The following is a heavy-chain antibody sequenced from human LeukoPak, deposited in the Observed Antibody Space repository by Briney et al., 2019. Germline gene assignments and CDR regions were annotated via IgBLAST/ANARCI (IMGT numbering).Heavy chain of an antibody. V-gene: IGHV1-2*02. Sequence: ASVKVSCKASGYSFTNYAMNWVRQAPGQGLEWMGWINPNSGGTNYAQKFQGRVTMTRDTSISTAYMELSRLRSDDTAVYYCARLGIEKWDAFDIWGQGTVVTVSS. CDR1: GYSFTNYA. D-gene: IGHD1-26*01. CDR2: INPNSGGT. CDR3: ARLGIEKWDAFDI. J-gene: IGHJ3*02.